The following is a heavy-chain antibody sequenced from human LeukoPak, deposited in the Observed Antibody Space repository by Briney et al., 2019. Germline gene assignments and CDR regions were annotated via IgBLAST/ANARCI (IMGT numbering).Heavy chain of an antibody. CDR2: VSSNEGT. CDR1: GGSISTYY. CDR3: ARVRSYYGSVTGKSYYFDF. J-gene: IGHJ4*02. V-gene: IGHV4-59*01. D-gene: IGHD3-10*01. Sequence: SETLSLTCTVSGGSISTYYWGWIRQPPGKGLEWIGYVSSNEGTNCNPSLKSRVTILLDTSKNQFSLKLSSVTAADTAVYYCARVRSYYGSVTGKSYYFDFWGQGTLVTVSS.